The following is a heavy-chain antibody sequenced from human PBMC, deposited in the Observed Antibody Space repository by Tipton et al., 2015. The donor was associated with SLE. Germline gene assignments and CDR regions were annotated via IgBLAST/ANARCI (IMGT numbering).Heavy chain of an antibody. V-gene: IGHV3-21*01. CDR2: ISSSSSYI. Sequence: SLRLSCAASGFTFSSYSMNWVRQAPGKGLEWVSSISSSSSYIYYADSVKGRFTISRDNAKNSLYLQMNSLRAEDTAVYYCARVSFGVVIRYFDYWGQGTLVTVSS. J-gene: IGHJ4*02. CDR3: ARVSFGVVIRYFDY. CDR1: GFTFSSYS. D-gene: IGHD3-3*01.